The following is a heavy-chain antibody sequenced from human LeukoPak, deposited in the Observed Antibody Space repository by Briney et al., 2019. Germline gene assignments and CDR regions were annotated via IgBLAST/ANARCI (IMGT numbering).Heavy chain of an antibody. V-gene: IGHV3-23*01. CDR3: AKDPNPPPVCQWLVRDLDY. CDR1: GFTFSSYA. Sequence: GGSLRLSCAASGFTFSSYAMSWVRQAPGKGLEWVSAISGSGGSTYYADSVKGRFTISRDNSKNTLYLQMNSLRAEDTAVYYCAKDPNPPPVCQWLVRDLDYWGQGTLVTVSS. D-gene: IGHD6-19*01. J-gene: IGHJ4*02. CDR2: ISGSGGST.